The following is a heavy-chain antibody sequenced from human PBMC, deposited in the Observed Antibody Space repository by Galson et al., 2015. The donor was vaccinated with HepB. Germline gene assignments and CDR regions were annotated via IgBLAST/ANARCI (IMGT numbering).Heavy chain of an antibody. CDR2: ISGRSSRT. CDR3: AKTSLFRNNKHDAFDI. D-gene: IGHD1-14*01. V-gene: IGHV3-23*01. Sequence: SLRLSCAAPGFTYSNYAMTWVRQAPGKGLEWISAISGRSSRTFYLDSVKGRFTISRDNSKNTLYLQMNSLRVEDTAVYYCAKTSLFRNNKHDAFDIWGQGTMVTVSS. J-gene: IGHJ3*02. CDR1: GFTYSNYA.